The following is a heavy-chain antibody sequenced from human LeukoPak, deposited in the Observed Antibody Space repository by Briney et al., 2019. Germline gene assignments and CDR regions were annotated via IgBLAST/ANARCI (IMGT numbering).Heavy chain of an antibody. CDR1: GGSISSYY. CDR3: AGGSTMIRGAADY. Sequence: SETLSLTCTVSGGSISSYYWSWIRQPPGKGLEWIGYIYYSGSPNYNPSLKSRVTISVDTSKNQFSLKLSSVTAADTAVYFCAGGSTMIRGAADYWGQGTLVTVPS. J-gene: IGHJ4*02. CDR2: IYYSGSP. D-gene: IGHD3-10*01. V-gene: IGHV4-59*01.